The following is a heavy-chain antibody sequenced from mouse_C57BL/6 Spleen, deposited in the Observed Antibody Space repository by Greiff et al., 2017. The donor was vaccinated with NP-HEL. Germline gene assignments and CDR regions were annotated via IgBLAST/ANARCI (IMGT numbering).Heavy chain of an antibody. Sequence: VQLQQHGAELVKPGASVKMSCKASGYTFTSYWITWVKQWPGQGLEWIGDIYPGSGSTNYNEKFKSKATLTVDTSSSTAYMQLSSLTSEDSAVYYCARPYYSNYGYFDYWGQGTTLTVSS. V-gene: IGHV1-55*01. CDR3: ARPYYSNYGYFDY. J-gene: IGHJ2*01. D-gene: IGHD2-5*01. CDR2: IYPGSGST. CDR1: GYTFTSYW.